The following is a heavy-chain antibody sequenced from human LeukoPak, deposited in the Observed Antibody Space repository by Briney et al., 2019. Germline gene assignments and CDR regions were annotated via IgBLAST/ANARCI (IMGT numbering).Heavy chain of an antibody. CDR2: ISYIGST. Sequence: SETLSLTCAVSDDSFSSHYWTWIRQPPGKGLEWIGYISYIGSTNYNPSLKSRVTISIDTSRNQLSLRLSSVTAADTAVYYCARDLVTVTKGFDIWGQGTMVSVSS. D-gene: IGHD4-17*01. J-gene: IGHJ3*02. CDR3: ARDLVTVTKGFDI. V-gene: IGHV4-59*11. CDR1: DDSFSSHY.